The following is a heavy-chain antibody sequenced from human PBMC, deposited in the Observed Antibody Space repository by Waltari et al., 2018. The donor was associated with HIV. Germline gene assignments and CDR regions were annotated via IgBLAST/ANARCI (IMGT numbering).Heavy chain of an antibody. V-gene: IGHV4-34*01. Sequence: QVQLQQWGAGLLKPSETLSLTCAVYGGSFSGYYWSWIRQPPGKGLEWIGEINHSGSTNYNPSLKSRVTISVDTSKNQFSLKLSSVTAADTAVYYCARVVRGVVDYWGQGTLVTVSS. J-gene: IGHJ4*02. D-gene: IGHD3-10*01. CDR2: INHSGST. CDR3: ARVVRGVVDY. CDR1: GGSFSGYY.